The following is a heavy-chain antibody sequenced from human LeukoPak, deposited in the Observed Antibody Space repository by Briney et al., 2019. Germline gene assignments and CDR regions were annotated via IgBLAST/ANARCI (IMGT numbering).Heavy chain of an antibody. CDR2: IYSSGST. V-gene: IGHV4-59*01. D-gene: IGHD2-2*01. Sequence: SETLSPTCTVSGGSISSYYWSWIRQPPGKGLEWIGYIYSSGSTNYNPSLKSRVTISVDTSKNQFSLKLSSVTAADTAVYYCTRASSWGGHQGYWGQGTLVTVSS. CDR1: GGSISSYY. CDR3: TRASSWGGHQGY. J-gene: IGHJ4*02.